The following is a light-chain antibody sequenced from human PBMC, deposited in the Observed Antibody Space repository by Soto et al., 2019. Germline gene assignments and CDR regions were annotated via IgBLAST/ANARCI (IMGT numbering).Light chain of an antibody. CDR2: DVS. J-gene: IGLJ3*02. V-gene: IGLV2-14*01. CDR1: TSDIGAYNY. Sequence: QSALTQPASVSGSPGQWVTISCSGATSDIGAYNYVSWYQHHPGEAPKLMIYDVSDRPSGVSDRFSGSNADNTSPPTSSLHQAEDEANYYSSSYTSSSTRVFGGGTKLTVL. CDR3: SSYTSSSTRV.